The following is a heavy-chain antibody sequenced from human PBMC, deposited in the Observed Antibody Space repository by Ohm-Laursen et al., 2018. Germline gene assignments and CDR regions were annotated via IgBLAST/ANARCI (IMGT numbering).Heavy chain of an antibody. CDR3: TKGLSGGTGHGNWFDP. CDR1: GFTFSSYE. Sequence: SLRLSCTASGFTFSSYEMNWVRQAPGKGLEWVSVATGSGRYTYYRDSVKGRFTISRDNSKNTLYLQMSSLRVEDTAVYYCTKGLSGGTGHGNWFDPWGQGTLVIVSS. D-gene: IGHD3-10*01. V-gene: IGHV3-23*01. J-gene: IGHJ5*02. CDR2: ATGSGRYT.